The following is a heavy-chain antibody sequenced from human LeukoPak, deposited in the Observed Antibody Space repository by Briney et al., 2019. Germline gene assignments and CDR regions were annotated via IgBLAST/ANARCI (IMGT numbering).Heavy chain of an antibody. Sequence: SVKVSCKASGGTFSSYAISWVRQAPGQGLEWMGGIIPIFGTANYAQKFQGRVTITADESTSTAYMELSSLRSEDTAVYYCARGVNRGIVVVPAATYYFDYWGQGTLVTVSS. CDR1: GGTFSSYA. V-gene: IGHV1-69*13. D-gene: IGHD2-2*01. CDR3: ARGVNRGIVVVPAATYYFDY. CDR2: IIPIFGTA. J-gene: IGHJ4*02.